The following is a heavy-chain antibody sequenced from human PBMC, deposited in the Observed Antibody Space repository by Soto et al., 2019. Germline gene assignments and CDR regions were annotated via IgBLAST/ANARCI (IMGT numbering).Heavy chain of an antibody. V-gene: IGHV4-30-4*01. D-gene: IGHD4-17*01. Sequence: LSLTCTVSGASISSDDYYWSWVRQPPGKGLEWIGYIYYSGSTYYNPSLKSRVTISLDTSKNQFSLNLSSVTAADTAVFYCARGLRRNNYFDYWGQGTLVTVSS. J-gene: IGHJ4*02. CDR2: IYYSGST. CDR3: ARGLRRNNYFDY. CDR1: GASISSDDYY.